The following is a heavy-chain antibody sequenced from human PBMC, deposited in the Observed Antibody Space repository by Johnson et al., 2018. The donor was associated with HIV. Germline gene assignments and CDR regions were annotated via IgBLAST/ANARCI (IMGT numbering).Heavy chain of an antibody. Sequence: EQLVESGGGVVRPGGSLRLSCATSGFIFDDYAMGWVRQVPGKGLEWVSGINWHGGSTAYADSVKGRFTISRDNAKNSLYLQMDSLRAKDTALYYCARGIVEVQPRYRLLRDDVFDVWGQGTMVTVSS. CDR1: GFIFDDYA. CDR2: INWHGGST. V-gene: IGHV3-20*04. J-gene: IGHJ3*01. CDR3: ARGIVEVQPRYRLLRDDVFDV. D-gene: IGHD2-15*01.